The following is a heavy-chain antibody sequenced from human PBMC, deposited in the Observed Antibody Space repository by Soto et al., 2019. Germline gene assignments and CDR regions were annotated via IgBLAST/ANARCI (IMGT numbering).Heavy chain of an antibody. CDR2: ISGSGGST. CDR3: AKDLGSSSPSVPYYMDV. V-gene: IGHV3-23*01. J-gene: IGHJ6*03. Sequence: VGSLRLSCAASGFTFSSYAMSWVRQAPGKGLEWVSAISGSGGSTYYADSVKGRFTISRDNSKNTLYLQMNSLRAEDTAVYYCAKDLGSSSPSVPYYMDVWGKGTTVTVSS. CDR1: GFTFSSYA. D-gene: IGHD6-6*01.